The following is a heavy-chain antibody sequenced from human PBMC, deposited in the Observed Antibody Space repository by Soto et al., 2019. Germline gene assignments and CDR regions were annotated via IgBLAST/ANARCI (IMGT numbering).Heavy chain of an antibody. J-gene: IGHJ6*02. Sequence: ASVKVSCKASGYTFTGYYMHWVRQAPGQGLEWMGWINPNSGGTNYAQKFQGWVTMTRDTSISTAYMELSSLRSEDTAVYYCARDRSIAVAGHSYYYYYGMDVWGQGTTVTVSS. D-gene: IGHD6-19*01. V-gene: IGHV1-2*04. CDR2: INPNSGGT. CDR3: ARDRSIAVAGHSYYYYYGMDV. CDR1: GYTFTGYY.